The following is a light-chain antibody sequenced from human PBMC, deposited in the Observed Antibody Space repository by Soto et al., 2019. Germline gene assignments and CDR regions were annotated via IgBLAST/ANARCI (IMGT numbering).Light chain of an antibody. V-gene: IGKV1-5*03. CDR1: QSISTW. CDR2: KAS. J-gene: IGKJ1*01. Sequence: DIQMTQSPSTLSASVGDRVTITCRASQSISTWLAWYQQKPGKAPKLLIYKASNLQSGIPSRFSGTGSGTEFTLTISSLQPDDFATYDCQQYNDYVSTFGQGTKVEIK. CDR3: QQYNDYVST.